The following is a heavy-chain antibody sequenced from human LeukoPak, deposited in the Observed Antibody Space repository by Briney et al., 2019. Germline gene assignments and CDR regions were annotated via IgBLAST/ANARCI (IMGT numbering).Heavy chain of an antibody. D-gene: IGHD5-12*01. CDR2: IYSGGST. V-gene: IGHV3-53*01. CDR1: GFTVSSNY. J-gene: IGHJ4*02. CDR3: AREPAYSGYFDC. Sequence: GGSLRLSCAASGFTVSSNYMSWVRQAPGKGLEWVSVIYSGGSTYYADSVKGRFTISRDNSKNTLYLQMNSLRAEDTAVYYCAREPAYSGYFDCWGQGTLVTVSS.